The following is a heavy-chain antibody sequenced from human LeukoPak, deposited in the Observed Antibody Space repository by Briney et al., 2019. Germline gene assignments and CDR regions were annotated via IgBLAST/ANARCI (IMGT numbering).Heavy chain of an antibody. CDR3: AKNSGYSRQYFFDY. D-gene: IGHD6-25*01. Sequence: AGGSLRLSCAASGFTFSNYAMSWVRQAPGKGLEWVSAISGGGGPTYYADSVEGRFTISRDNSKNTLYLQMNSLRAEDAAVYFCAKNSGYSRQYFFDYWGQGTLVTVSS. J-gene: IGHJ4*02. V-gene: IGHV3-23*01. CDR1: GFTFSNYA. CDR2: ISGGGGPT.